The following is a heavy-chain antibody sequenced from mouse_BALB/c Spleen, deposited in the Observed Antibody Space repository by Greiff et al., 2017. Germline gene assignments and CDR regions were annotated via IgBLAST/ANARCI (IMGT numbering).Heavy chain of an antibody. CDR2: IDPANGNT. CDR1: GFNIKDTY. V-gene: IGHV14-3*02. J-gene: IGHJ4*01. Sequence: EVQLQQSGAELVKPGASVKLSCTASGFNIKDTYMHWVKQRPEQGLEWIGRIDPANGNTKYDPKFQGKATITADTSSNTAYLQLSSLTSEDTAVYFCARVTTDAMDYWGQGTSVTVSS. CDR3: ARVTTDAMDY. D-gene: IGHD2-12*01.